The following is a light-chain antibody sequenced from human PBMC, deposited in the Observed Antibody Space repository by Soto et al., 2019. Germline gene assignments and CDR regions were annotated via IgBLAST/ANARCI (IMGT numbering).Light chain of an antibody. Sequence: EIVLTQSPGTLSLTAGERATLACRASQSVSSYLAWYQQKPGQAPRLLIYDASNRATGIPARFSGSGSGTDFTLTISSLEPEDFAVYYCQQRCNWPLTFGQGTKVEIK. CDR2: DAS. V-gene: IGKV3-11*01. CDR1: QSVSSY. J-gene: IGKJ1*01. CDR3: QQRCNWPLT.